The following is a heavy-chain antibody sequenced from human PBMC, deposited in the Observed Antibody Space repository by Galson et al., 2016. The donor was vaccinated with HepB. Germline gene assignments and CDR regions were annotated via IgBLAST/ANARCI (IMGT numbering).Heavy chain of an antibody. Sequence: SLRLSCAASGFTFSNYGMTWVRQAPGKGLEVVSSISRSGDSGDYSDSVKGRFTISRDNSKNTLSLQMNSLRVDDTAVYYCVQGSTAPPVWGKGTTVTVSS. V-gene: IGHV3-23*01. CDR2: ISRSGDSG. J-gene: IGHJ6*04. D-gene: IGHD1-26*01. CDR1: GFTFSNYG. CDR3: VQGSTAPPV.